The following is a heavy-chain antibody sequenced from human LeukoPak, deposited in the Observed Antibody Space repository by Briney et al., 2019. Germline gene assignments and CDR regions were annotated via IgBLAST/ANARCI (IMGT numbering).Heavy chain of an antibody. CDR3: AGDYSNHRGFDP. V-gene: IGHV1-46*01. D-gene: IGHD4-11*01. J-gene: IGHJ5*02. Sequence: GASVKVSCKASGYTFTSYYMHWVRQAPGQGLEWMGIINPSRGSTSYAQKFQGRVTMTRDTSTSTVYMELSSLRSEDTAVYYCAGDYSNHRGFDPWGQGTLVTVSS. CDR2: INPSRGST. CDR1: GYTFTSYY.